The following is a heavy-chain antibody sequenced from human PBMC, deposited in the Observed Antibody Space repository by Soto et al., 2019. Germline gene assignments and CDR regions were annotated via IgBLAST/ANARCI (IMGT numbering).Heavy chain of an antibody. Sequence: QVQLQESGPGLVKPSQTLSLTCTVSGGSISSGGYYWSWIRQHPGKGLEWIGYIYYSGSTYYNPSLKQRVTIPVDTSKNQCSRKLSSVTAADTAVYYCARDLGDTMERYYYYGMDVWGQGTTVTVSS. V-gene: IGHV4-31*03. CDR2: IYYSGST. J-gene: IGHJ6*02. CDR1: GGSISSGGYY. D-gene: IGHD2-21*01. CDR3: ARDLGDTMERYYYYGMDV.